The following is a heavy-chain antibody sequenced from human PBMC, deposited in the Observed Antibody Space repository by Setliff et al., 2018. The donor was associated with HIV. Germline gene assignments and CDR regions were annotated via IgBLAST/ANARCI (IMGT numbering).Heavy chain of an antibody. Sequence: GGSLRLSCAASGFSFSIYAMTWVRQAPGKGLEWVSGISGSGLSTYYADSVKGRFTISRDSSKNTLYLQMNSLRAEDPAVYYCANGFRCGGDCFYAFDMWGQGTMVTVSS. CDR3: ANGFRCGGDCFYAFDM. CDR2: ISGSGLST. J-gene: IGHJ3*02. CDR1: GFSFSIYA. V-gene: IGHV3-23*01. D-gene: IGHD2-21*02.